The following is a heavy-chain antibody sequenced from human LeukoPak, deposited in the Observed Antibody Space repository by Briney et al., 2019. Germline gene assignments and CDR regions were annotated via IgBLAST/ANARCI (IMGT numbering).Heavy chain of an antibody. J-gene: IGHJ6*02. CDR2: IYYSGST. V-gene: IGHV4-39*01. D-gene: IGHD6-13*01. Sequence: SETLSLTCTVSGGSISSSSYYWGWIRQPPGKGLEWIGSIYYSGSTYYNPSLKSRVTISVDTSKNQFSLKLSSVTAADTAVYYCAGDPGIAAATYYYGMDVWGQGTRSPSP. CDR3: AGDPGIAAATYYYGMDV. CDR1: GGSISSSSYY.